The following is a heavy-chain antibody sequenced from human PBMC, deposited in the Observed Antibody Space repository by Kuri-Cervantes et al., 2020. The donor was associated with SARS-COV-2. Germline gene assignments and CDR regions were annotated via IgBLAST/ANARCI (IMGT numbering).Heavy chain of an antibody. CDR1: GYSISSGGYS. Sequence: LRLSCAVSGYSISSGGYSWSWIRQPPGKGLEWIGSIYQAGSTFYNPSLKSRVSISLDRYKNQYSLNLSSVTAADTAVYYCVAAILGVDTGYFQHWGQGTLVTVSS. CDR2: IYQAGST. V-gene: IGHV4-30-2*01. CDR3: VAAILGVDTGYFQH. J-gene: IGHJ1*01. D-gene: IGHD3-3*01.